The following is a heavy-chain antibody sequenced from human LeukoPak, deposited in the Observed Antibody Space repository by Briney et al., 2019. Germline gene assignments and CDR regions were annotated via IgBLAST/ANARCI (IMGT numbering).Heavy chain of an antibody. CDR1: CLTFYEYS. V-gene: IGHV3-21*01. Sequence: GGPLRLSCSASCLTFYEYSMHWQPQAPGKELVGVFSLNPTCTSIYYADAVKGRFNISRDNARSSLYLQMNSLRAEDTAVYYCVRLRMNSDRSDYYYFYDYWGQGILVTVSP. CDR2: LNPTCTSI. J-gene: IGHJ4*02. D-gene: IGHD3-22*01. CDR3: VRLRMNSDRSDYYYFYDY.